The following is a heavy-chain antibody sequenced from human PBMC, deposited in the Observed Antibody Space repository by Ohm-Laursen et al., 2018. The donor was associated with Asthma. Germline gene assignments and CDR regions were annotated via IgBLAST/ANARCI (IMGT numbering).Heavy chain of an antibody. V-gene: IGHV4-31*03. J-gene: IGHJ5*02. Sequence: SQTLSLTCTVSGDSISNGTYYRSWIRQHPGKGLEWIGNMDHSGTTYYNPSLSSRVVILVDTSKSQFSLKVNAVTAADTAVYYCAREKTYYYGSGSSNWFDPWGQGTLVTVSS. CDR2: MDHSGTT. D-gene: IGHD3-10*01. CDR1: GDSISNGTYY. CDR3: AREKTYYYGSGSSNWFDP.